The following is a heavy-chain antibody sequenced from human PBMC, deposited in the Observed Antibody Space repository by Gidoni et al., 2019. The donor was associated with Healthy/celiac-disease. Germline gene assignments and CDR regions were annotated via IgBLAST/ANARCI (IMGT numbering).Heavy chain of an antibody. CDR1: GGSFSCYY. J-gene: IGHJ5*02. Sequence: QVQLQQWGAGLLKPSETLSLTCAVYGGSFSCYYWSWIRQPPGKGLEWIGEINHSGSTNYNPSLKSRVTISVDTSNNQFSLKLSSVTAADTAVYYCARGLSYCSGGSCSYNWFDPWGQGTLVTVSS. V-gene: IGHV4-34*01. CDR3: ARGLSYCSGGSCSYNWFDP. CDR2: INHSGST. D-gene: IGHD2-15*01.